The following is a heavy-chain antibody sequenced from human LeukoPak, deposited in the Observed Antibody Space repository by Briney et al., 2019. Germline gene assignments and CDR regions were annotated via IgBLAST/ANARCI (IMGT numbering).Heavy chain of an antibody. V-gene: IGHV3-66*02. CDR2: ISNDAKT. CDR1: GFTVSRNY. CDR3: AIGVYEFWSGHFGF. J-gene: IGHJ4*02. D-gene: IGHD3-3*01. Sequence: GGSLRLSCAASGFTVSRNYMMWVRQAPGKGLEWVSVISNDAKTNYADSVKGRFTISKDNSKNTVYLQMNNRRTEDTAVYCCAIGVYEFWSGHFGFWGQGTLVTVSS.